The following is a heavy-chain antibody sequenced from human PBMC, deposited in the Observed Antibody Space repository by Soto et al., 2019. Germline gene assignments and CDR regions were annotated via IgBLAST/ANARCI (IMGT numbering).Heavy chain of an antibody. CDR1: GGSISSYY. Sequence: SETLSLTCTVSGGSISSYYWSRIRQPPGKGLEYIGYIYYSGSTNYNPSLKSRVTISVDMSKNQFSLKLRSVTAADTAVYYCASLVRYCSGGSCYFTRDAFDIWGQRTMVTVSS. V-gene: IGHV4-59*08. CDR2: IYYSGST. D-gene: IGHD2-15*01. CDR3: ASLVRYCSGGSCYFTRDAFDI. J-gene: IGHJ3*02.